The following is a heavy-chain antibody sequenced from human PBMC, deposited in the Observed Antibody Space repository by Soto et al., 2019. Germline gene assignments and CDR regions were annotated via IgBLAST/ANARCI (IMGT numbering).Heavy chain of an antibody. CDR1: GGSVSSGSYY. V-gene: IGHV4-61*01. CDR3: ARERYSYGHDRFDY. D-gene: IGHD5-18*01. J-gene: IGHJ4*02. CDR2: IYYSGST. Sequence: NPSETLSLTCTVSGGSVSSGSYYWSWIRQPPGKGLEWIGYIYYSGSTNYNPSLKSRVTISVDTSKNQFSLKLSSVTAADTAVYYCARERYSYGHDRFDYWGQGTLVTVSS.